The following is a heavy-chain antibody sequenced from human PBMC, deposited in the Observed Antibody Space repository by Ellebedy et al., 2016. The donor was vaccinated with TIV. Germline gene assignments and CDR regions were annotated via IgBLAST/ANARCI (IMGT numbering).Heavy chain of an antibody. V-gene: IGHV1-18*01. J-gene: IGHJ4*02. CDR2: ISAYNRNT. D-gene: IGHD2/OR15-2a*01. CDR1: GDTFSNHG. Sequence: AASVKVSCKASGDTFSNHGIGWVRQAPGQGLEWMGGISAYNRNTHYAQRLQDRVTMTTDTSTRTAYMELRSLRSDDTAVYCCATSTTFMAGVRADYWGQGTLVTVSS. CDR3: ATSTTFMAGVRADY.